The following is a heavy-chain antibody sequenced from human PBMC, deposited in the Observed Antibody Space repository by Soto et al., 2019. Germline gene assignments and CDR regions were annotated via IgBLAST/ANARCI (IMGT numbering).Heavy chain of an antibody. Sequence: ASVKVSCKASGYTFTGYYMHWVRQAPGQGREWMGWINPNSGGTNYAQKFQGRVTMTRDTSISTAYMELSRLRSDDTAVYYFARHPDSSSWSSIPYSYYYGMDVWGQGXTGTVSS. CDR3: ARHPDSSSWSSIPYSYYYGMDV. V-gene: IGHV1-2*02. D-gene: IGHD6-13*01. J-gene: IGHJ6*02. CDR2: INPNSGGT. CDR1: GYTFTGYY.